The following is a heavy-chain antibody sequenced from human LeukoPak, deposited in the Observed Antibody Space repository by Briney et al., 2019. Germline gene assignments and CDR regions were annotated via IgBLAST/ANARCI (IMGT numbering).Heavy chain of an antibody. CDR3: ARAEWELDDAFDI. J-gene: IGHJ3*02. D-gene: IGHD1-26*01. Sequence: SQTLSLTCTVSGGSISSGSYYWSWIRQPAGKGLGWIGRIYTSGSTNYNPSLKSRVTISVDTSKNQFSLKLSSVTAADTAVYYCARAEWELDDAFDIWGQGTMVTVSS. CDR1: GGSISSGSYY. CDR2: IYTSGST. V-gene: IGHV4-61*02.